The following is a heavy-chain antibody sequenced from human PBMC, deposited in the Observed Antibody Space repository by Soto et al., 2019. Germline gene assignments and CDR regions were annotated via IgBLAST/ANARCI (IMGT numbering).Heavy chain of an antibody. V-gene: IGHV4-39*02. CDR2: IYYSGST. D-gene: IGHD3-22*01. J-gene: IGHJ4*02. CDR3: VGEMYYYDSSGYYPPDY. Sequence: SETLSLTCTVSGGSISSSSYYWGWTRQPPGKGLEWIGSIYYSGSTYYNPSLKSRVTISVDTSKNQFSLKLSSVTAADTAVYYCVGEMYYYDSSGYYPPDYWGQGTLVTVSS. CDR1: GGSISSSSYY.